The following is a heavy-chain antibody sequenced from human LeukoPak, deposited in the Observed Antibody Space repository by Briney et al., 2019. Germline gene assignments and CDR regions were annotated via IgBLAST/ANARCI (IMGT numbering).Heavy chain of an antibody. CDR2: IYYSGST. CDR3: VRVGGYGGGDFDY. V-gene: IGHV4-59*01. CDR1: GGSISSYY. Sequence: SETLSLTCTVSGGSISSYYLSWIRQPPGKGLEWIGYIYYSGSTNYNPSLKSRATISVDTSKNQCSLKLSSVTAADTAVYYCVRVGGYGGGDFDYCGQGTLVTVSS. D-gene: IGHD4-23*01. J-gene: IGHJ4*02.